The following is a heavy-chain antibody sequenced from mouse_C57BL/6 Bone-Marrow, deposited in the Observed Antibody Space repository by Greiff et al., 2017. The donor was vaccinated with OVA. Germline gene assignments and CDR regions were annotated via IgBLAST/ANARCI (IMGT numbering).Heavy chain of an antibody. Sequence: VQLQQSGAELVRPGASVKLSCTASGFNIKDDYMHWVKQRPEQGLEWIGWIDPENGDTEYASKFQGKATITADTSSSTAYMQLSSLTSEDSAVYFCARDYYGSSYQAWFAYWGQGTLVTVSA. J-gene: IGHJ3*01. CDR2: IDPENGDT. CDR3: ARDYYGSSYQAWFAY. D-gene: IGHD1-1*01. V-gene: IGHV14-4*01. CDR1: GFNIKDDY.